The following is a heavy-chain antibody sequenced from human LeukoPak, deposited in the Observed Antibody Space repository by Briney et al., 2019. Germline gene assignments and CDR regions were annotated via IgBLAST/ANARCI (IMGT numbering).Heavy chain of an antibody. CDR1: GFTFSSYW. V-gene: IGHV3-74*01. Sequence: GGSLSLSCAASGFTFSSYWMHWVSQGPGKGLVWVSRIDSDGSSTNYADSVKGRFTISRDNAKNTLYLQMNSLRAEDTAVYYCASGYSSDYGGNTYWGQGTLVTVSS. CDR3: ASGYSSDYGGNTY. J-gene: IGHJ4*02. CDR2: IDSDGSST. D-gene: IGHD4-23*01.